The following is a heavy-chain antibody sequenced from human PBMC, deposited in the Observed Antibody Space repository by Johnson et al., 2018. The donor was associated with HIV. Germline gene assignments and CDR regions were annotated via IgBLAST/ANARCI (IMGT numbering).Heavy chain of an antibody. Sequence: VQLVESGGGLVQPGGSLRLSCAASGFIFSGYVMSWVRQAPGKGLEWVSAISGSGDTTFSADSVRGRFTISRDNSKNTLYLQMNSLRAEDTAVYYCTKGDNSGYYVAFDIWGQGTMVSVSS. CDR2: ISGSGDTT. CDR1: GFIFSGYV. J-gene: IGHJ3*02. V-gene: IGHV3-23*04. D-gene: IGHD3-22*01. CDR3: TKGDNSGYYVAFDI.